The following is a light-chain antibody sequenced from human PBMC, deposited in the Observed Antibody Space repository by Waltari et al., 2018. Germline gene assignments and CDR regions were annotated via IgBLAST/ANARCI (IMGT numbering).Light chain of an antibody. Sequence: DIQMTQSPSTVSASLGDRVTITCRASLNLNTFWSWYQQKPGAVPNLLIYDASTLERGVPSRFSGSGSGTHFTLTISGLQPDDFATYYCQQYYDYPINFGQGTRL. CDR2: DAS. J-gene: IGKJ5*01. CDR3: QQYYDYPIN. CDR1: LNLNTF. V-gene: IGKV1-5*01.